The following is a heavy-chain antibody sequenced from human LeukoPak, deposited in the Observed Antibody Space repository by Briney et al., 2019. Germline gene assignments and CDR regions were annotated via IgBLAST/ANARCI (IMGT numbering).Heavy chain of an antibody. D-gene: IGHD6-6*01. CDR1: GGSFSGYY. V-gene: IGHV4-34*01. Sequence: SETLSLTCAVYGGSFSGYYWSWIRQPPGKGLEWIGEINHSGSTNYNPSLKSRVTISVDTSKNQFSLKLSSVTAADTAVYYCARAWGIAPRLLVWFDPWGQGTLVTV. J-gene: IGHJ5*02. CDR2: INHSGST. CDR3: ARAWGIAPRLLVWFDP.